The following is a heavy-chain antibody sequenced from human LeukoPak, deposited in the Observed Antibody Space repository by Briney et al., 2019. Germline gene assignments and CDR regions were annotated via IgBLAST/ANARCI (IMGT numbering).Heavy chain of an antibody. CDR1: GGSMSDYY. CDR2: IYTSGST. Sequence: SETLSLTCTVSGGSMSDYYWGWIRQPPGKRLEWIGRIYTSGSTNYNPSLKSRVTMSVDTSKNQFSLKLSSVTAADTAVYYCARDPGYSSSWNWFDPWGQGTLVTVSS. J-gene: IGHJ5*02. D-gene: IGHD6-13*01. CDR3: ARDPGYSSSWNWFDP. V-gene: IGHV4-4*07.